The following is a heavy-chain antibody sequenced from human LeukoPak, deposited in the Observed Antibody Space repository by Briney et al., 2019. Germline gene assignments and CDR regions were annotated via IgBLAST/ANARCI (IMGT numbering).Heavy chain of an antibody. D-gene: IGHD1-14*01. J-gene: IGHJ4*02. Sequence: GGSLRLSCAVSGFSFSDYYMSWIRQAPGKGLEWVSYISDSSTTIYYADSVEGRFTVSRDNAKNSLYLQMNSLRAEDTAVYYCAREYNHYLLIWGQGTLVTVSS. CDR3: AREYNHYLLI. V-gene: IGHV3-11*01. CDR2: ISDSSTTI. CDR1: GFSFSDYY.